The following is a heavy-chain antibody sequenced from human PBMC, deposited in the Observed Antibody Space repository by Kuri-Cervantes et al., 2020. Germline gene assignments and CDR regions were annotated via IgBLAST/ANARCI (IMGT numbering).Heavy chain of an antibody. V-gene: IGHV3-7*04. CDR1: GFTFSSYW. J-gene: IGHJ6*04. Sequence: GESLKISCAASGFTFSSYWMSWVRQAPGKGLEWVANIKQDGSEKYYVDSVKGRFTISRDNAKNSLDLQMNSLRVEDTAVYYCARARALDVWGKGTTVTVSS. CDR3: ARARALDV. CDR2: IKQDGSEK.